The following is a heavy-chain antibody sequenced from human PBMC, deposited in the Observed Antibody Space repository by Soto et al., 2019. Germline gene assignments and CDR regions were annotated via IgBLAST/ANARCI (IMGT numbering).Heavy chain of an antibody. V-gene: IGHV1-58*01. J-gene: IGHJ4*02. Sequence: SVKVSCKASGFTFTSSAVQWVRQARGQRLEWIGWIVVGSGNTNYAQKFQERVTITRDMSTSTAYMELSSLRSEDTAVYYCAADEGIAAAGTGHWGQGTLVTV. CDR1: GFTFTSSA. CDR2: IVVGSGNT. CDR3: AADEGIAAAGTGH. D-gene: IGHD6-13*01.